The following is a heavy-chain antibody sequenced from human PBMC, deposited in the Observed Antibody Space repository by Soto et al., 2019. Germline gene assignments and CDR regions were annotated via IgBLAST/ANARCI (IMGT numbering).Heavy chain of an antibody. CDR1: GFTFSSYG. D-gene: IGHD3-3*01. J-gene: IGHJ6*02. V-gene: IGHV3-33*01. CDR3: ARDDITIFGVVSRYYYYGMDV. CDR2: IWYDGSNK. Sequence: QVQLVESGGGVVQPGRSLRLSCAASGFTFSSYGMHWVRQAPGKGLEWVAVIWYDGSNKYYADSVKGRFTISRDNSKNTLYLQMNRLRAEDTAVYYCARDDITIFGVVSRYYYYGMDVWGQGTTVTVSS.